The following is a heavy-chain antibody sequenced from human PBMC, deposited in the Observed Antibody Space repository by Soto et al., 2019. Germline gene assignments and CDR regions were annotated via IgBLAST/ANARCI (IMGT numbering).Heavy chain of an antibody. CDR1: VFTFSNYG. CDR3: ARDLSRNCFDP. CDR2: IWNDGSNX. Sequence: GGSLRLSCAASVFTFSNYGMHWVRQAPGKWLEWLAIIWNDGSNXXXTDSVKGRXTISRYNSKYTXYLQMXSLRAEDTAVYYCARDLSRNCFDPWCQGTLVTVSS. V-gene: IGHV3-33*01. J-gene: IGHJ5*02.